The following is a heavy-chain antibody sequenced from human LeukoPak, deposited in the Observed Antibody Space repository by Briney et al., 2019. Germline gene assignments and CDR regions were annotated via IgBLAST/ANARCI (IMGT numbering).Heavy chain of an antibody. D-gene: IGHD3-3*01. CDR2: INHSGST. CDR3: ARIRITIFGVVNPFDY. V-gene: IGHV4-34*01. Sequence: PSETLSLTCSVYGGSFCGYYWGWIRQPPGKGLEWIGEINHSGSTNYNPSLKSRVTISVDTSKNQFSLKLSSVTAADTAVYYCARIRITIFGVVNPFDYWGQGTLVTVSS. CDR1: GGSFCGYY. J-gene: IGHJ4*02.